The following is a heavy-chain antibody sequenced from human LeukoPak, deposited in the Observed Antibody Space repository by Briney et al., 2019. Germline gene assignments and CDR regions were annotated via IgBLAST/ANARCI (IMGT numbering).Heavy chain of an antibody. CDR2: IYYSGST. CDR1: GGSISSGDYY. D-gene: IGHD7-27*01. Sequence: SETLSLTCTVSGGSISSGDYYWSWIRQPPGKGLGWIGYIYYSGSTYYNPSLKSRVTISVDTSKNQFSLKLSSVTAADTAVYYCARAPLTGDRWRAFDIWGQGTMVTASS. J-gene: IGHJ3*02. CDR3: ARAPLTGDRWRAFDI. V-gene: IGHV4-30-4*01.